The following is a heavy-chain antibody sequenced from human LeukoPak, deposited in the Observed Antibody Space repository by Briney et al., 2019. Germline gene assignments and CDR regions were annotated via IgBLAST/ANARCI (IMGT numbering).Heavy chain of an antibody. J-gene: IGHJ5*02. V-gene: IGHV4-34*01. CDR2: INHSGLT. D-gene: IGHD6-13*01. CDR3: ARKGGGQLVNTRRWFDP. CDR1: GGSFSGYY. Sequence: SETLSLTCAVYGGSFSGYYWSWIRQPPGKGLEWIGEINHSGLTNYNPSLKSRVTISLDTSKNQFSLKLSSVTAADTAVYYCARKGGGQLVNTRRWFDPWGQGTLVTVSS.